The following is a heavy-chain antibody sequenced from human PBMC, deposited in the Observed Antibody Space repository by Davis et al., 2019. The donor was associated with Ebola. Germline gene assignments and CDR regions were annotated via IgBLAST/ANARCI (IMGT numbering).Heavy chain of an antibody. CDR2: IIPILGIA. CDR3: ARDQNTYYYDSSGYATYWYFDL. Sequence: AASVKVSCKASGGTFSSYAISWVRQAPGQGLEWMGRIIPILGIANYAQKFQGRVTITADKSTSTAYMELSSLRSEDTAVYYCARDQNTYYYDSSGYATYWYFDLWGRGTLVTVSS. J-gene: IGHJ2*01. CDR1: GGTFSSYA. D-gene: IGHD3-22*01. V-gene: IGHV1-69*04.